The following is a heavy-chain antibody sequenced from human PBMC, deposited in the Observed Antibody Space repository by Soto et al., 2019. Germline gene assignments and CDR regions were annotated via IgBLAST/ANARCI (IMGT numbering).Heavy chain of an antibody. CDR2: IIPIFGTA. CDR1: GGTFSSYA. CDR3: ARDPGYCTNGVCYTPEWQVSV. Sequence: ASVKVSCKASGGTFSSYAISWVRQAPGQGLEWMGGIIPIFGTANYAQKFQGRVTITADESTSTAYMELSSLRSEDTAVYYCARDPGYCTNGVCYTPEWQVSVWGQGTTVTVSS. J-gene: IGHJ6*02. D-gene: IGHD2-8*01. V-gene: IGHV1-69*13.